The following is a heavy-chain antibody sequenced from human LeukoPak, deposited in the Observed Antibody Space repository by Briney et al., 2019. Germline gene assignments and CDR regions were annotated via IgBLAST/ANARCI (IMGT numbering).Heavy chain of an antibody. J-gene: IGHJ5*02. Sequence: SETLSLTCTVSGGSISSSSYYWGWIRQPPGKGLEWIGSIYYSGSTYYNPSLKSRVTISVDTSKNQFSLKLSSVTAADTALYYCASHYYYGAGSYYNRWFDPWGQGTLVTVSS. CDR2: IYYSGST. V-gene: IGHV4-39*01. CDR3: ASHYYYGAGSYYNRWFDP. D-gene: IGHD3-10*01. CDR1: GGSISSSSYY.